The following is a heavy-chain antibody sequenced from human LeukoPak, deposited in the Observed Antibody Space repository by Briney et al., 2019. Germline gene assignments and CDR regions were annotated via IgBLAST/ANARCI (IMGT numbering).Heavy chain of an antibody. CDR3: AIIASAGTFDY. D-gene: IGHD6-13*01. CDR1: GYTFTSYN. Sequence: ASVKVSCKASGYTFTSYNMHWVRQAPGEGLEWMGGFDPQDRETVYAQKFQGRVTMTEDTSTDTAFMELSGLRSEDTALYYCAIIASAGTFDYWGQGALVTVSS. V-gene: IGHV1-24*01. CDR2: FDPQDRET. J-gene: IGHJ4*02.